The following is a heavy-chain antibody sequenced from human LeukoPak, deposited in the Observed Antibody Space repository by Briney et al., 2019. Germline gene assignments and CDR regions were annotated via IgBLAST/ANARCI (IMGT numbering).Heavy chain of an antibody. V-gene: IGHV3-7*05. CDR1: GFTISYYW. Sequence: GGSLRLSCAASGFTISYYWMSWVRQAPGKGLEWVANIKEDGSEIYYLDSVKGRFTISRDNAKNSLYLKMNSLRAEDTALYYCARDDSTGYHYFDYWGQGTLVTVSS. CDR3: ARDDSTGYHYFDY. D-gene: IGHD3-22*01. CDR2: IKEDGSEI. J-gene: IGHJ4*02.